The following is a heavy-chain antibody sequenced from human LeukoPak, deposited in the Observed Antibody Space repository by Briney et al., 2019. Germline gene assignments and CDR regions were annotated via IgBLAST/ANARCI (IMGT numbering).Heavy chain of an antibody. CDR1: GGSGTTYY. CDR3: AREATVVGATIV. D-gene: IGHD1-26*01. J-gene: IGHJ4*02. CDR2: ISTSGTT. V-gene: IGHV4-4*07. Sequence: PSETLSLXCTVSGGSGTTYYWRWIRRSAGKGLEWIGHISTSGTTTYNPSLKSRVTMSVDTSKNQFSLKLTSVTAADTAVYYCAREATVVGATIVWGQGTLVTVSS.